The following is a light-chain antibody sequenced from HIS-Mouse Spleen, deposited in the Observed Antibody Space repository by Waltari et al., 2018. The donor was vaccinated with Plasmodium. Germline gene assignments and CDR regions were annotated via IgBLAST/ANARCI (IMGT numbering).Light chain of an antibody. V-gene: IGKV3-15*01. CDR2: GAS. CDR3: QQYNNWSFT. CDR1: QSVSSN. Sequence: EIVMTQSPATLSVSPGERATLSCRASQSVSSNLAWDQQNPGHAARLLIYGASTRATGIPARFSGSGSWTEFTLTISSLQSEDFAVYYCQQYNNWSFTFGPGTKVDIK. J-gene: IGKJ3*01.